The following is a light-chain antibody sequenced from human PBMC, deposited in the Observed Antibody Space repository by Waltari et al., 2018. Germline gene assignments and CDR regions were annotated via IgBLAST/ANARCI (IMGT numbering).Light chain of an antibody. CDR1: QSVLMSPNNKNY. CDR2: WAS. Sequence: DIIITQSTDTQANSQGEKNNNNCKSSQSVLMSPNNKNYLAWYQQKPGQPPKLLIYWASIRESGVPDRFSGSGSGTDFTLTISSLQAEDVAVYYCLHYYNIPRTFGQGTKVEIK. CDR3: LHYYNIPRT. J-gene: IGKJ1*01. V-gene: IGKV4-1*01.